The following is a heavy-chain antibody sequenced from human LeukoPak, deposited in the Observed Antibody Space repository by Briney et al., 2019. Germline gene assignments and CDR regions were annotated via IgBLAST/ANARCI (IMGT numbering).Heavy chain of an antibody. CDR3: AKGIHSGYDLDY. CDR1: GFTFSSYG. J-gene: IGHJ4*02. D-gene: IGHD5-12*01. V-gene: IGHV3-30*18. Sequence: GSLRLSCAASGFTFSSYGMHWVRQAPGKGLEWVAVISYDGSNKYYADSVKGRFTISRDNSKNTLYLQMNSLRAEDTAVYYCAKGIHSGYDLDYWGQGTLVTVSS. CDR2: ISYDGSNK.